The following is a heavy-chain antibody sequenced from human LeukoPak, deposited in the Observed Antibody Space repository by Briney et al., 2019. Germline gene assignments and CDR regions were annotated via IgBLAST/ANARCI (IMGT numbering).Heavy chain of an antibody. CDR1: GFTFSSYS. J-gene: IGHJ6*02. V-gene: IGHV3-21*01. D-gene: IGHD3-10*01. CDR3: ARDRVVRDSPSYYGMDV. CDR2: ISSSSNYI. Sequence: GGSLRLSCAASGFTFSSYSMNWVRQAPGKGLEWVSSISSSSNYIYYADSVKGRFTISRDNAKNSLYLQMNSLRAEDTAVYYCARDRVVRDSPSYYGMDVWGQGTTVTVSS.